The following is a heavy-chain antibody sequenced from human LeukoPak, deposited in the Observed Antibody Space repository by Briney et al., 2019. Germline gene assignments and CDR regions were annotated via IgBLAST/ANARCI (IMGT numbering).Heavy chain of an antibody. CDR2: IIPILGIA. CDR1: GGTFSSYA. V-gene: IGHV1-69*04. Sequence: ASVKVSCKASGGTFSSYAISWVRQAPGQGLEWMGRIIPILGIANYAQKFQGRVTITADKSTSTAYMELNSLRSEDTAVYYCAIGTQWGLQLRSAFDYWGQGTLVTVSS. J-gene: IGHJ4*02. D-gene: IGHD5-24*01. CDR3: AIGTQWGLQLRSAFDY.